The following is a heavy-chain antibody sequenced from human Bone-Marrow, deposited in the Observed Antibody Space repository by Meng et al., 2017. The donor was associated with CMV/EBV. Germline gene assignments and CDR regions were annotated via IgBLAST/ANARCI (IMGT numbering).Heavy chain of an antibody. D-gene: IGHD6-6*01. Sequence: GSLRLSCTVSGGSISSYYWSWIRQPPGKGLEWIGYIYYSGSTNYNPSLKSRVTISVDTSKNQFSLKLSSVTAADTAVYYCARVRSLFSSSSDYWFDPWGQGTLVTVSS. J-gene: IGHJ5*02. CDR3: ARVRSLFSSSSDYWFDP. V-gene: IGHV4-59*12. CDR1: GGSISSYY. CDR2: IYYSGST.